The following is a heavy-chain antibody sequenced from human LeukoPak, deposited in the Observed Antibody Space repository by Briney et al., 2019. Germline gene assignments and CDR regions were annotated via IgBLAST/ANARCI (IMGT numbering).Heavy chain of an antibody. CDR1: GGSFSGYY. CDR2: INHSGST. Sequence: PSETLSPTCAVYGGSFSGYYGSWIRQPPGKGLEWIGEINHSGSTNYNPSLKSRVTISVDTSKNQFSLKLSSVTAADTAVYYCASARTTAFMDVWGKGTTVTVSS. D-gene: IGHD2-2*01. V-gene: IGHV4-34*01. CDR3: ASARTTAFMDV. J-gene: IGHJ6*04.